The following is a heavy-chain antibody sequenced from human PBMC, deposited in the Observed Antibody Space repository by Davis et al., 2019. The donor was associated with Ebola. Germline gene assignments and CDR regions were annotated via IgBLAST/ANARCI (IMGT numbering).Heavy chain of an antibody. CDR1: GYTFTSYY. Sequence: ASVKVSCKASGYTFTSYYMHWVRQAPGQGLEWMGIINPSGGSTSYAQKFQGRVTMTRDTSTSTVYMELSSLRSEDTAVYYCARGGFCTGGTCRSRDWYFGLWGRGTLVAVSS. V-gene: IGHV1-46*01. CDR2: INPSGGST. J-gene: IGHJ2*01. CDR3: ARGGFCTGGTCRSRDWYFGL. D-gene: IGHD2-15*01.